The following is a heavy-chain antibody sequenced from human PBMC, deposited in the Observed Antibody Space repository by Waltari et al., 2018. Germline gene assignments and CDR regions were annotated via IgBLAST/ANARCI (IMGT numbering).Heavy chain of an antibody. Sequence: VQLVQSGAEVKKPGESLKISCQGSGYNFNAYWIAWVRQMPGKGLEWMGIIYGGDSDTRFGPSFQGQVAISADTSISTAYLHWSSLKASDTAIYYCARPMKSGWYYSGMDVWGQGTSVTVSS. J-gene: IGHJ6*02. V-gene: IGHV5-51*01. CDR2: IYGGDSDT. CDR3: ARPMKSGWYYSGMDV. CDR1: GYNFNAYW. D-gene: IGHD6-19*01.